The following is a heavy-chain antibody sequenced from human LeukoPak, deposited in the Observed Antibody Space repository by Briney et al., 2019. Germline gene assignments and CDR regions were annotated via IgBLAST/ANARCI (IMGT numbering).Heavy chain of an antibody. CDR2: IYTSGST. J-gene: IGHJ2*01. CDR3: ARDRLRLGELSLSWYFDL. Sequence: PSETLSLTCTVSGGSISSGSYYWSWIRQPAGKGLEWIGRIYTSGSTNYNPSLKSRVTISVDTSKNQFSLKLSSVTAADTAVYYCARDRLRLGELSLSWYFDLWGRGTLVTVSS. D-gene: IGHD3-16*02. V-gene: IGHV4-61*02. CDR1: GGSISSGSYY.